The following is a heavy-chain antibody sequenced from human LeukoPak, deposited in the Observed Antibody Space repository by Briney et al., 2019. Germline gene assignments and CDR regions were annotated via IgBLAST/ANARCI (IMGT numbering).Heavy chain of an antibody. D-gene: IGHD2-15*01. CDR3: ARDGYCSGGSCYEFYYYYGMDV. CDR2: IIPIFGTA. Sequence: ASVTVSCKASGGTFSSYAISWVRQAPGQGLEWMGGIIPIFGTANYAQKFQGRVTITADESTSTAYMELSSLRSEDTAVYYCARDGYCSGGSCYEFYYYYGMDVWGQGTTVTVSS. V-gene: IGHV1-69*13. J-gene: IGHJ6*02. CDR1: GGTFSSYA.